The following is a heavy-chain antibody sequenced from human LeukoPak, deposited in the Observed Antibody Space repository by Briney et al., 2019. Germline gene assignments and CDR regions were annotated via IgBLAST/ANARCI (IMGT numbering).Heavy chain of an antibody. CDR1: GFTFTSSA. Sequence: SVKVSCKASGFTFTSSAVQWVRQARGQRLEWIGWIVVGSGNTNYAQKFQERVTITRDKSTSTAYMELSSLRSEDTAVYYCAADPLFNYYGSGSYPNPDYWGQGTLVTVSS. V-gene: IGHV1-58*01. J-gene: IGHJ4*02. CDR3: AADPLFNYYGSGSYPNPDY. CDR2: IVVGSGNT. D-gene: IGHD3-10*01.